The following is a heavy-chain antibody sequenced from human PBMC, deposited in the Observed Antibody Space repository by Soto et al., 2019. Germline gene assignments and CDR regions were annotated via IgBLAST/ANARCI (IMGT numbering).Heavy chain of an antibody. CDR3: ATESKKRTYYYGSGSYPREVDY. J-gene: IGHJ4*02. V-gene: IGHV1-24*01. CDR2: FDPEDGET. D-gene: IGHD3-10*01. Sequence: ASVKVSCKVSGYTLTELSMHWVRQAPGKGLEWMGGFDPEDGETIYARKFQGRVTMTEDTSTDTAYMELSSLRSEDTAVYYCATESKKRTYYYGSGSYPREVDYWGQGTLVTVSS. CDR1: GYTLTELS.